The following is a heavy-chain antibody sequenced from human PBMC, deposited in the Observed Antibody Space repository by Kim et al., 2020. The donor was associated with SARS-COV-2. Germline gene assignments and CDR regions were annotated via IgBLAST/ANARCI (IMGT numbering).Heavy chain of an antibody. D-gene: IGHD3-10*01. J-gene: IGHJ4*02. CDR3: ARAVVRGVINAPKYFDY. Sequence: SETLSLTCTVSGGSISSYYWSWIRQPPGKGLEWIGYIYYSGSTNYNPSLKSRVTISVDTSKNQFSLKLSSVTAADTVVYYCARAVVRGVINAPKYFDYWGQGTLVTVSS. V-gene: IGHV4-59*01. CDR1: GGSISSYY. CDR2: IYYSGST.